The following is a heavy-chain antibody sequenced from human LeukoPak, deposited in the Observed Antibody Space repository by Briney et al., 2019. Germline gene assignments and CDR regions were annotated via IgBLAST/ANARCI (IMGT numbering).Heavy chain of an antibody. CDR2: FNSDGRST. V-gene: IGHV3-74*01. J-gene: IGHJ4*02. Sequence: PGGSLRLSCAASGFTFSTYWMHWVRQAPGKGLVWVSRFNSDGRSTYYADSVKGRFTISRDNAKSTLYLRMNGLRAEDTAVYYCARGRYYLDSWGQGTLVTVSS. CDR3: ARGRYYLDS. CDR1: GFTFSTYW.